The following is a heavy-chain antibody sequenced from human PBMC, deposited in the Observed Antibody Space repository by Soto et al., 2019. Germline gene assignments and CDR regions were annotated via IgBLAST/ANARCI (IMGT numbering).Heavy chain of an antibody. CDR2: IYYSGST. V-gene: IGHV4-59*12. J-gene: IGHJ6*02. CDR3: AREDSAAKYYYYGMDV. Sequence: PSETLSLTCTVSGGSISSYYWSWIRQPQGKGLEWIGYIYYSGSTKYNPSLKSRVTISVDTSKNQFSLQLNSVTPEDTAVFYCAREDSAAKYYYYGMDVWGQGTTVTVSS. D-gene: IGHD4-4*01. CDR1: GGSISSYY.